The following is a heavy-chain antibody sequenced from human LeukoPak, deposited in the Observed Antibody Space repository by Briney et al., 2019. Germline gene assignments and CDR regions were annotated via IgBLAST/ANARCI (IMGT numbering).Heavy chain of an antibody. CDR2: INHSGST. J-gene: IGHJ1*01. D-gene: IGHD1-26*01. CDR3: ARGSGSYLQYFQH. Sequence: PSETLSLTCAVYGGSFSGYYWSWIRQPPGKGLEWIGEINHSGSTNYNPSLKSRVTISVDTSKNQFSLKLSSVTAADTAVYYCARGSGSYLQYFQHWGQGTLVTVSS. V-gene: IGHV4-34*01. CDR1: GGSFSGYY.